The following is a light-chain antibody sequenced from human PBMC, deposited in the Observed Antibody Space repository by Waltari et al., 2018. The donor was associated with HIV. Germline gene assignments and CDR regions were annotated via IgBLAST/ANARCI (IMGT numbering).Light chain of an antibody. CDR3: CAYAGSYTFGV. Sequence: QSALTQPRSVSGSPGQSVTISCTGTSSDVGGYNYVSWYQQHPGKAPKVMIYDISKRPSGVPDRFSGSKSGSTASLTISGLQAEDEAEYYCCAYAGSYTFGVFGGGTKLTVL. CDR1: SSDVGGYNY. J-gene: IGLJ3*02. CDR2: DIS. V-gene: IGLV2-11*01.